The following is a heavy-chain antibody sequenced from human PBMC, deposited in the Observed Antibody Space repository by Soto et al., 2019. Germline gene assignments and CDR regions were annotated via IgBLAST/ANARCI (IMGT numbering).Heavy chain of an antibody. CDR1: GFTFRSYA. Sequence: VGSLRLSCAASGFTFRSYALSWVRQAPGKGLEWVSTVSDTGLSTYYAGSVTGRFTISRDNSRNTLYLQMNGLRAEDTAVYYCAKSFYDSSGFDSWGLGTLVTVSS. J-gene: IGHJ5*01. V-gene: IGHV3-23*01. CDR3: AKSFYDSSGFDS. D-gene: IGHD3-22*01. CDR2: VSDTGLST.